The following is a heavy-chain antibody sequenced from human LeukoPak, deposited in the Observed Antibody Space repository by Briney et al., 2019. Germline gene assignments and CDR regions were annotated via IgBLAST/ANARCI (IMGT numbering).Heavy chain of an antibody. CDR1: GYTFTGYY. D-gene: IGHD2-2*01. CDR3: ARGRGSTSSNFDY. J-gene: IGHJ4*02. Sequence: GASVKVSCKASGYTFTGYYMHWVRQAPGQGLEWMGWINPNSGGTHYAQKFQGRVTMTRDTSISTAYMELSRLTSDDTAVYYCARGRGSTSSNFDYWGQGTQVTVSS. CDR2: INPNSGGT. V-gene: IGHV1-2*02.